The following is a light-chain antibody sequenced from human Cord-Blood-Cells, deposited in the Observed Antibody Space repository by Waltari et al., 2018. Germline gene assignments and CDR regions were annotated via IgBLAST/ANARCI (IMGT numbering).Light chain of an antibody. Sequence: QSVLTQPPSVSGAPGQRVTISCTGRSSNIGAGYDVHWYQQLPGTAPKLPIYGNSKRPAGVPDRFSGSKSGTSASLAITGLQAEDEADYYCQSYDSSLSGWVFGGGTKLTVL. CDR2: GNS. CDR1: SSNIGAGYD. J-gene: IGLJ3*02. V-gene: IGLV1-40*01. CDR3: QSYDSSLSGWV.